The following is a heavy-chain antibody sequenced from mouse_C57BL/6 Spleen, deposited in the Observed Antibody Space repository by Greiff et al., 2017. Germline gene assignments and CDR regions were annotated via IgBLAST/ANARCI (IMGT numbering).Heavy chain of an antibody. CDR1: GYTFTSYW. CDR2: IDPSDSYT. V-gene: IGHV1-69*01. D-gene: IGHD2-1*01. Sequence: QVQLQQPGAELVMPGASVKLSCKASGYTFTSYWMHWVKQRPGQGLEWIGEIDPSDSYTNYNQKFKGKSTLTVDKSSSTAYMQLSSLTSEDSAVYFCARADYGNYEYFDVWGTGTTVTVSS. J-gene: IGHJ1*03. CDR3: ARADYGNYEYFDV.